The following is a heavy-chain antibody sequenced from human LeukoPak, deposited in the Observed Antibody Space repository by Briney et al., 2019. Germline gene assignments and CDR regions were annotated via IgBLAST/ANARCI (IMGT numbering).Heavy chain of an antibody. J-gene: IGHJ4*02. V-gene: IGHV3-23*01. D-gene: IGHD4-17*01. Sequence: GSLRLSCAASGFTFSSYAMSWVRQAPGKGLEWVSAISGSGGSTYYADSVKGRFTISRDNSKNTLYLQMNSLRAEDTAVYYCAKDRMIAVTTTALAFDYWGQGTLVTVSS. CDR1: GFTFSSYA. CDR3: AKDRMIAVTTTALAFDY. CDR2: ISGSGGST.